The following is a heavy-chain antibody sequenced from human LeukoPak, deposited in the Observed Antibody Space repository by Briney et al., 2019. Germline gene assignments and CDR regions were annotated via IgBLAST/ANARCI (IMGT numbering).Heavy chain of an antibody. J-gene: IGHJ4*02. CDR2: ISGSGGNT. V-gene: IGHV3-23*01. CDR3: KKSYGDNVLWDY. D-gene: IGHD4-17*01. Sequence: GGSLRLSCAASGFTFSTYAMSWVRQAPGKGLEWVSAISGSGGNTYYADSVKGRFTISRDNSKNTLYLQMNSLRAEDTAVYYCKKSYGDNVLWDYWGQGTLVTVSS. CDR1: GFTFSTYA.